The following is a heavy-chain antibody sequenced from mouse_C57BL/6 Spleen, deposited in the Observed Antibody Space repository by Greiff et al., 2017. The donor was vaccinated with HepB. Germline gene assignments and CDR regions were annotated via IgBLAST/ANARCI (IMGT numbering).Heavy chain of an antibody. CDR3: ARGIYYAMDY. V-gene: IGHV5-17*01. J-gene: IGHJ4*01. CDR2: ISSGSSTI. CDR1: GFTFSDYG. Sequence: EVQVVESGGGLVKPGGSLKLSCAASGFTFSDYGMHWVRQAPEKGLEWVAYISSGSSTIYYADTVKGRYTITRDNAKNTLFLQMTSLRSEDTAMYYCARGIYYAMDYWGQGTSVTVSS.